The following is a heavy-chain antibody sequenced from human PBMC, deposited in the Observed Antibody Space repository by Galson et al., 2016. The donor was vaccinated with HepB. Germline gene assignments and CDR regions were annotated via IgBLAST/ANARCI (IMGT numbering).Heavy chain of an antibody. CDR1: GGSIRSANYY. J-gene: IGHJ4*02. V-gene: IGHV4-31*03. Sequence: TLSLTCTVSGGSIRSANYYWSWIRQHPGKGLEWIGNIYYSGTTYYNPSLNSRLTISVDTSKNHFSLRLKSVTAADTAVYYCAREIRSRPYSSGWIDYWGQGTLVTVSS. CDR3: AREIRSRPYSSGWIDY. D-gene: IGHD6-19*01. CDR2: IYYSGTT.